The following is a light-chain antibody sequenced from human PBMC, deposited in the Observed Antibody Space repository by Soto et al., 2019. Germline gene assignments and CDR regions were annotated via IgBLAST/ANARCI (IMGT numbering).Light chain of an antibody. J-gene: IGLJ3*02. V-gene: IGLV1-36*01. CDR2: YND. Sequence: QSVLTQSPSVSGAPRQSVNISCSGNDSNIGSNAVHWYQQLPGKAPKLLMYYNDTLPSGVSDRFSGSKSGTSASLAISGLQAEDGGDYYCATWNDRLTAWVFGGGTKLTVL. CDR1: DSNIGSNA. CDR3: ATWNDRLTAWV.